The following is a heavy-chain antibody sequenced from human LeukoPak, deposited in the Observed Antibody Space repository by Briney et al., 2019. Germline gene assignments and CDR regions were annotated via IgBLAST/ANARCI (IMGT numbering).Heavy chain of an antibody. Sequence: GGSLRLSCAASGFTFDRFTIHWVRPTPGKGLEWVSLINRRGHTFYADSVKGRFTISRDNSRNSLFLQMNSLRPEDTALYHCAKEVDCPSDCLFFHSWGQGTLVTVSS. CDR2: INRRGHT. V-gene: IGHV3-43*01. J-gene: IGHJ4*02. CDR3: AKEVDCPSDCLFFHS. D-gene: IGHD2-21*02. CDR1: GFTFDRFT.